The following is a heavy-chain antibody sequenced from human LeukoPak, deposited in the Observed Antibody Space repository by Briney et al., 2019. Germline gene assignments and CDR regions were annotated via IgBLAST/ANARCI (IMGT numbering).Heavy chain of an antibody. J-gene: IGHJ4*02. D-gene: IGHD3-10*01. Sequence: SVKVSCKASGGTFSSYAISWVRQAPGQGLEWMGGIIPIFGTANYAQKFQGRVTITADESTSTAYMELSSLRSEDTAVYYCASPGSGSYILRYWGQGTLSPSPQ. CDR2: IIPIFGTA. V-gene: IGHV1-69*13. CDR1: GGTFSSYA. CDR3: ASPGSGSYILRY.